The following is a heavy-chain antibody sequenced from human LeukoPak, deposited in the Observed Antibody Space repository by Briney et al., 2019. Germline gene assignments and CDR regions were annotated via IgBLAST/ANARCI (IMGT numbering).Heavy chain of an antibody. CDR2: ISDSGNT. Sequence: GGSLRLSCAASGFAFSSYGMHWVRQAPGKGLEWVSAISDSGNTYHADSVKGRFTISTDNAKNSLYLQMNSLRAEDTAVYYCARPRGGVDAFDIWGQGTMVTVSS. J-gene: IGHJ3*02. V-gene: IGHV3-21*04. CDR1: GFAFSSYG. CDR3: ARPRGGVDAFDI. D-gene: IGHD3-10*01.